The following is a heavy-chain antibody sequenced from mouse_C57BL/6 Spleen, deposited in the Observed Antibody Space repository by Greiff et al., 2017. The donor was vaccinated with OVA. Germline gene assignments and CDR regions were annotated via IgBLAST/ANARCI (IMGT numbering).Heavy chain of an antibody. CDR1: GYTFTSYW. V-gene: IGHV1-55*01. Sequence: SGAELVKPGASVKMSCKASGYTFTSYWITWVKQRPGQGLEWIGDIYPGSGSTNYNEKFKSKATLTVDTSSSTAYMQLSSLTSEDSAVYYCAKHGSSAFAYWGQGTLVTVSA. CDR2: IYPGSGST. J-gene: IGHJ3*01. D-gene: IGHD1-1*01. CDR3: AKHGSSAFAY.